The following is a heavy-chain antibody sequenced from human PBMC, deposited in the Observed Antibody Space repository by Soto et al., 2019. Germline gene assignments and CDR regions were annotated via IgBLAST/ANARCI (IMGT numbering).Heavy chain of an antibody. V-gene: IGHV1-69*12. Sequence: QVQLVQSGAEVKKPGSSVKVSCKASGGTFSNYALSWVRQAPGQGLEWMGDIIPIFGTTNNAQKFQGRDKMAADEAESTAYTELSSLRSEDTADYYCARRGGRDYYDTSGCGWGQGTLVTVSS. CDR1: GGTFSNYA. CDR2: IIPIFGTT. D-gene: IGHD3-22*01. J-gene: IGHJ1*01. CDR3: ARRGGRDYYDTSGCG.